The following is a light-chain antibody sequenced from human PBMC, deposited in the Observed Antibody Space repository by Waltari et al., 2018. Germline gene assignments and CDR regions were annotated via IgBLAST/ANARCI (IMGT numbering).Light chain of an antibody. CDR1: VLAKQY. J-gene: IGLJ2*01. CDR2: KDN. V-gene: IGLV3-25*03. Sequence: YELTQPPSVSVSPGRTAKITCSGDVLAKQYAYWYRQRPGQAPVLVISKDNERAADIPERFSGSTSGTTVTLTISSVQAEDEGDYDCQSADSSSTFQIFGGGTKLTVL. CDR3: QSADSSSTFQI.